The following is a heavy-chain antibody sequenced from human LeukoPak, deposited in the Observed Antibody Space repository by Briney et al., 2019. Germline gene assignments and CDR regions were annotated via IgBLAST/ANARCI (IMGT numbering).Heavy chain of an antibody. D-gene: IGHD1-26*01. Sequence: PSETLSLTCTVSGGSISSYYWSWIRQPAGKGLEWIGRIYTSGSTNYNPSPKSRVTTSVDTSKNQFSLKLSSVTAADTAVYYCARDWELLPFDYWGQGTLVTVSS. CDR2: IYTSGST. CDR3: ARDWELLPFDY. V-gene: IGHV4-4*07. J-gene: IGHJ4*02. CDR1: GGSISSYY.